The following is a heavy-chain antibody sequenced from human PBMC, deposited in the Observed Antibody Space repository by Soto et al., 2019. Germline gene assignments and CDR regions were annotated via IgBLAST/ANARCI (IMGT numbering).Heavy chain of an antibody. J-gene: IGHJ4*02. CDR1: GYTFTGYY. D-gene: IGHD3-3*01. Sequence: ASVKVSCKASGYTFTGYYLHWVRQAPGQGLEWMGWINPNTGVTSFAQNFQGRITISRDNSKNTLYLQMNNLRAEDTAVYYCARAPGTYDFPYYFDSWGQGTLVTVSS. V-gene: IGHV1-2*02. CDR2: INPNTGVT. CDR3: ARAPGTYDFPYYFDS.